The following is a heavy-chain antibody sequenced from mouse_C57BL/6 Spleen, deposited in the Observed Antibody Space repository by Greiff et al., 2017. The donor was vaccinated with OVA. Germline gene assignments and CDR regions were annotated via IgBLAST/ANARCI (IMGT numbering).Heavy chain of an antibody. J-gene: IGHJ4*01. CDR3: ARNYEDSMAY. Sequence: VQLQQSGPELVKPGASVKIPCKASGYTFTDYNMDWVKQSHGKSLEWIGEIKPNNGGTNYNQKFKGKATLTVDKSASTAYMEIRSQTSENTSVSYCARNYEDSMAYWGQGTSVTVSS. D-gene: IGHD1-1*01. V-gene: IGHV1-18*01. CDR1: GYTFTDYN. CDR2: IKPNNGGT.